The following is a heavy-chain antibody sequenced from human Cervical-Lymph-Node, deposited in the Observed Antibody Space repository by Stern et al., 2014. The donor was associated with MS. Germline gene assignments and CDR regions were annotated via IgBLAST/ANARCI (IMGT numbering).Heavy chain of an antibody. D-gene: IGHD5-18*01. J-gene: IGHJ4*02. Sequence: QLVESGPGLVKPSETLSLTCTVSGGSIRSSTYYWSWIRQPPGKGLEWIGSIYYSGRTYYNPSLKSRVTISVDTSKNQLSLILNSVTAADTAVYYCARRLKRYYFFDYWGQGSLVTVSS. CDR2: IYYSGRT. CDR1: GGSIRSSTYY. V-gene: IGHV4-39*01. CDR3: ARRLKRYYFFDY.